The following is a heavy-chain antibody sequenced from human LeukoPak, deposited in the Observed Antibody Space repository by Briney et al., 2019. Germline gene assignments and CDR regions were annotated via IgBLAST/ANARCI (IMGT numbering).Heavy chain of an antibody. CDR3: AREGELLRWRYYGMDV. CDR1: GFTFSSYS. J-gene: IGHJ6*02. V-gene: IGHV3-21*01. Sequence: RGSLRLSCAASGFTFSSYSMNWVRQAPGKGLEWVSSISSSSSYIYYADSVKGRFTISRDNAKNSLYLQMNSLRAEDTAVYYCAREGELLRWRYYGMDVWGQGTTVTVSS. CDR2: ISSSSSYI. D-gene: IGHD1-26*01.